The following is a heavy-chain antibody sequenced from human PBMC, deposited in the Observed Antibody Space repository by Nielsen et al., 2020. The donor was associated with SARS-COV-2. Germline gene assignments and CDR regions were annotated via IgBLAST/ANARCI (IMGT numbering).Heavy chain of an antibody. V-gene: IGHV5-10-1*04. Sequence: GESLKISCRASGYSFTNSWIGWVRHIPGKGLEWMGRIDPRDSFTNYSPSFQGQVTISADKSINTAYLQWSTLKASDSAMYYCATWGGSDWFVYWGQGTLVTVSS. CDR1: GYSFTNSW. J-gene: IGHJ4*02. CDR3: ATWGGSDWFVY. D-gene: IGHD2-15*01. CDR2: IDPRDSFT.